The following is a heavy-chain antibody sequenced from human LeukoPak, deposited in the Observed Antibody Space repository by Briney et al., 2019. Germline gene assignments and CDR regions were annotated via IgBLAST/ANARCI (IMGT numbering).Heavy chain of an antibody. CDR2: INPSGGST. V-gene: IGHV1-46*01. Sequence: ASVKVSCKASGYTFTNYYIHWVRQAPGQGLEWMGRINPSGGSTTYAQQFQGRVTVTRDTSTTTVYMELSSLRSEDTALYYCARVVATKNFDYWGQGTLVTVSS. CDR1: GYTFTNYY. CDR3: ARVVATKNFDY. J-gene: IGHJ4*02. D-gene: IGHD5-24*01.